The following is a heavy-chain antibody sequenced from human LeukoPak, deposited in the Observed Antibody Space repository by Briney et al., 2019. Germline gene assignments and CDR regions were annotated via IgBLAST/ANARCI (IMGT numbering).Heavy chain of an antibody. V-gene: IGHV3-11*01. CDR2: ISGSGTII. CDR1: GFTFSDYY. D-gene: IGHD1-7*01. Sequence: GGSLRLSCAASGFTFSDYYMGWIRQAPGKGLEWLSYISGSGTIIYYADSVKGRFTIYRDNAKNSLDLKMNSLRADDTAVYYCGRDFGLTGTKRSFDIWGQGTMVTVSS. J-gene: IGHJ3*02. CDR3: GRDFGLTGTKRSFDI.